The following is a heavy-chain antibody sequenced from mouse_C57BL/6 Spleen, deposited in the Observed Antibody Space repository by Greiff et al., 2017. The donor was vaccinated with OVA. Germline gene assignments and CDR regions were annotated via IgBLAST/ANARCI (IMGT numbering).Heavy chain of an antibody. V-gene: IGHV1-81*01. J-gene: IGHJ2*01. CDR1: GYTFTSYG. CDR2: IYPRSGNN. Sequence: QVQLQQSGAELARPGASVKLSCKASGYTFTSYGISWVKQRTGQGLEWIGEIYPRSGNNYYNEKFKGKATLTADKSSSTAYMELRSLTSEDSAVYFCARGSGGAYFDYWGQGTTLTVSS. CDR3: ARGSGGAYFDY. D-gene: IGHD1-3*01.